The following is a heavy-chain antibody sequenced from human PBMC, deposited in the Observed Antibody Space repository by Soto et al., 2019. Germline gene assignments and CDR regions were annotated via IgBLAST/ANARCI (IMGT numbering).Heavy chain of an antibody. D-gene: IGHD5-18*01. CDR2: ITSSGAST. CDR3: ARDRRTAEASGGPR. CDR1: GFTFSDYY. Sequence: GGSVRLSCAASGFTFSDYYMSWIRQAPGKGLEWVSYITSSGASTYYADSVKGRFTISRDNAKNSLYLQMNSLRAEDTAVYYCARDRRTAEASGGPRWGQGTLVTVS. V-gene: IGHV3-11*01. J-gene: IGHJ4*02.